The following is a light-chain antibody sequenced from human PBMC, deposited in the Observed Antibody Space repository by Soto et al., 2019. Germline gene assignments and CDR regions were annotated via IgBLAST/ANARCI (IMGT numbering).Light chain of an antibody. J-gene: IGLJ3*02. CDR2: DNN. CDR3: GTWDSSLNVV. CDR1: SSKIGNNY. V-gene: IGLV1-51*01. Sequence: QSVLTQPPSVSAAPGQKVTISCSGTSSKIGNNYVSWYQQFPGKAPKLLIYDNNKRPSGIPDRFSGSRSGTSATLGITGLQTGDEADYYCGTWDSSLNVVFGGGTQLTVL.